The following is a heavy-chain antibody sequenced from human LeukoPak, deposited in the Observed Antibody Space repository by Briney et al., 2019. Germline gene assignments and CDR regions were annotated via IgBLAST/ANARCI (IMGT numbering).Heavy chain of an antibody. CDR1: GFTFSNAW. V-gene: IGHV3-15*01. Sequence: PGGSLRLSCAASGFTFSNAWMSWVRQAPGKGLEWVGRIKSKTDGGTTDYAAPVKGRFTISRDDSKNTLYLQMNSLKTEDTAVYYRTTGRGPSEFDYWGQGTLVTVSS. CDR2: IKSKTDGGTT. J-gene: IGHJ4*02. D-gene: IGHD1-26*01. CDR3: TTGRGPSEFDY.